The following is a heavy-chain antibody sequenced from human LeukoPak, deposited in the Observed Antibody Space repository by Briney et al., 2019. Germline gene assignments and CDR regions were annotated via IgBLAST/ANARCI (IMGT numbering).Heavy chain of an antibody. J-gene: IGHJ4*02. D-gene: IGHD3-10*01. CDR3: AKGFNRLFDY. Sequence: DAVSSKNPAGNWISQSPSIGLEWLGRTYYMFKWYNDYAVSVKSRITINPDTSKNQFSLQMKSVTPEDTAVDYGAKGFNRLFDYWGQGTLVTVSS. CDR2: TYYMFKWYN. CDR1: DAVSSKNPA. V-gene: IGHV6-1*01.